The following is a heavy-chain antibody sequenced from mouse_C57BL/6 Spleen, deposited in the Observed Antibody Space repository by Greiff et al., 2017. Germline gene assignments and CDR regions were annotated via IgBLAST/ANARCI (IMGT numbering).Heavy chain of an antibody. CDR3: ARMGRGFAD. CDR2: IHPNSGST. V-gene: IGHV1-64*01. Sequence: VQLQQPGAELVKPGASVKLSCKASGYTFTSYWMHWVKQRPGQGLEWIGMIHPNSGSTNYNEKFKRKATLTVDKSSSTASMQRSSLTSEDAAVYYCARMGRGFADWGEGTLVTVSA. CDR1: GYTFTSYW. D-gene: IGHD4-1*01. J-gene: IGHJ3*01.